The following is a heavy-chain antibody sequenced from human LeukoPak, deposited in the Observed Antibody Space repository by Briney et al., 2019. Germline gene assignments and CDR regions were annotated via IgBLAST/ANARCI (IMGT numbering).Heavy chain of an antibody. V-gene: IGHV3-48*01. D-gene: IGHD3-3*01. CDR3: ARDRGGAYDFWSGYYTGYFDY. CDR2: ISDSSTTI. CDR1: GFTFSSYN. J-gene: IGHJ4*02. Sequence: GGSLRLSCAASGFTFSSYNMNWVRQAPGKGLEWVSYISDSSTTIYYADSVKGRLTISRDNAKNSLYLQMNSLRAEDTAVYYCARDRGGAYDFWSGYYTGYFDYWGQGTLVPVSS.